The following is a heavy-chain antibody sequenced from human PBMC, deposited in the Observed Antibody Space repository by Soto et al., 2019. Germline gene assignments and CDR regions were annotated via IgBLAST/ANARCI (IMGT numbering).Heavy chain of an antibody. CDR2: IYPGDSDT. V-gene: IGHV5-51*01. J-gene: IGHJ3*02. CDR3: ARILSPRYSGYVSDDAFDI. CDR1: GYSFTSYW. Sequence: HGESLKISCKGSGYSFTSYWIGWVRQMPGKGLEWMGIIYPGDSDTRYSPSFQGQVTISADKSISTAYLQWSSLKASDTAMYYCARILSPRYSGYVSDDAFDIWGQGTMVTVSS. D-gene: IGHD5-12*01.